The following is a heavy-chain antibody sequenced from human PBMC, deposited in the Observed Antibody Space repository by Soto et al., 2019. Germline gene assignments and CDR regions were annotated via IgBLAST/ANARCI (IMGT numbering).Heavy chain of an antibody. Sequence: EVQLLESGGGLVQPGGSLRLSCAASGFTFTNYAMTWVRQAPGKGLEWVSISSGSGSGGSTNYADSVKGRFTISRDKSKNTLYLQMNSLRVEDTAVYYCAKDRDDYRNYVFDYWGQGTLVTVSS. V-gene: IGHV3-23*01. CDR2: SSGSGSGGST. J-gene: IGHJ4*02. D-gene: IGHD4-4*01. CDR1: GFTFTNYA. CDR3: AKDRDDYRNYVFDY.